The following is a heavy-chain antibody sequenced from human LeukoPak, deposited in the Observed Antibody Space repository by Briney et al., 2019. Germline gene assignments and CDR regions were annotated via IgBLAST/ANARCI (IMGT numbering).Heavy chain of an antibody. CDR3: ARDRYSSSWHPLYFDY. CDR2: INSDESST. V-gene: IGHV3-74*01. D-gene: IGHD6-13*01. J-gene: IGHJ4*02. Sequence: GGSLRLSCAASGFTFSSYWMHWVRQPPGKGLVWVSRINSDESSTNYADSVKGRFTISRDNAKNTLYLQMNSLRAEDTAVYYCARDRYSSSWHPLYFDYWGQGTLVTVSS. CDR1: GFTFSSYW.